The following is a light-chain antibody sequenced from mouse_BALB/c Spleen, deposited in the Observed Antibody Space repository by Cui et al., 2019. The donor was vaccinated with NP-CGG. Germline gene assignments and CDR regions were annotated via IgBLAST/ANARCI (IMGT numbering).Light chain of an antibody. J-gene: IGLJ1*01. Sequence: QAVVTQESALTTSPGETVTLTCSSSTGAVTTSNYDNWVQEKPDHLFTGLIGGTNNRAPGVPARFSGSLIGDKAALTITGAQTEDEAIYFCALWYSNHWVFGGGTKLTVL. V-gene: IGLV1*01. CDR1: TGAVTTSNY. CDR3: ALWYSNHWV. CDR2: GTN.